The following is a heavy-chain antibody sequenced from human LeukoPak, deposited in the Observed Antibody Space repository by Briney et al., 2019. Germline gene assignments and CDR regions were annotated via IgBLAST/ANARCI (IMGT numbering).Heavy chain of an antibody. V-gene: IGHV3-23*01. D-gene: IGHD4-17*01. CDR1: GFTFSSYA. J-gene: IGHJ3*02. Sequence: GGSLRLXCAASGFTFSSYAMSWVRRAPGKGLESVSAISGSGGSTYYADSVKGRFTISRDNSRNTLYLQMNSLRAEDTAVYYCAKVPHYGDYVIWGQGTMVTVSS. CDR3: AKVPHYGDYVI. CDR2: ISGSGGST.